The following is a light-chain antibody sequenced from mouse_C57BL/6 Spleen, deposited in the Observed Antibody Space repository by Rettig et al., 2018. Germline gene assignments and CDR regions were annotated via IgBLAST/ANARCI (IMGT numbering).Light chain of an antibody. CDR2: TTS. CDR1: SSVSY. J-gene: IGKJ1*01. CDR3: HQRSTWT. V-gene: IGKV4-80*01. Sequence: IVLTQSPAIMSASLGEEITLTCSASSSVSYMHWYQQKSGTSPKLLIYTTSNLASGVPYRFSGSGSGTFYSLTISSVEAEDAADYYCHQRSTWTFGGGTKLEIK.